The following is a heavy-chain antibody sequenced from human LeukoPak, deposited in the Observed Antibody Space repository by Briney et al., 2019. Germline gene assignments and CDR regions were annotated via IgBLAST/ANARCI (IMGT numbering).Heavy chain of an antibody. CDR2: IYHSGST. CDR1: GGSISSSNW. Sequence: SGTLSLTCAVSGGSISSSNWWSWVRQPPGKGLEWIGEIYHSGSTNYNPSLKSRDTISVDKPKNQFSLKLSSVTAADTAVYYCATAAAGDKSFDYWGQGTLVTVSS. CDR3: ATAAAGDKSFDY. D-gene: IGHD6-13*01. J-gene: IGHJ4*02. V-gene: IGHV4-4*02.